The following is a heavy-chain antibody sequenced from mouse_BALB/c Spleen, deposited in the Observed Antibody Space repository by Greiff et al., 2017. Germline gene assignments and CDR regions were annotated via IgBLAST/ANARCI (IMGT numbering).Heavy chain of an antibody. Sequence: QSGPGLVKPSQSLSLTCTVTGYSITSDYAWNWIRQFPGNKLEWMGYISYSGSTSYNPSLKSRISITRDTSKNQFFLQLNSVTTEDTATYYCARSPYGYGGFAYWGQGTLVTVSA. CDR1: GYSITSDYA. D-gene: IGHD2-2*01. V-gene: IGHV3-2*02. J-gene: IGHJ3*01. CDR2: ISYSGST. CDR3: ARSPYGYGGFAY.